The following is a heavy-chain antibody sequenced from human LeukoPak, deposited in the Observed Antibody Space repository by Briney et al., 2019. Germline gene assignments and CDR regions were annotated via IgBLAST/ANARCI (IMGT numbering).Heavy chain of an antibody. D-gene: IGHD5-18*01. V-gene: IGHV4-39*01. J-gene: IGHJ3*02. CDR1: GGSISSNSYY. Sequence: PSETLSLTCAVSGGSISSNSYYWGWIRQPPGKGLEWIGSIFYSGSTYYNPSLKSRVTISVDTSKNQFSLKLSSVTAADTAVYYCARGGFSYGSPDAFGIWGQGTMVTVSS. CDR3: ARGGFSYGSPDAFGI. CDR2: IFYSGST.